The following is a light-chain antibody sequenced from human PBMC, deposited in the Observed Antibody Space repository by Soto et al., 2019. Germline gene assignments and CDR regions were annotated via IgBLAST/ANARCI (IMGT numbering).Light chain of an antibody. CDR1: QGIGSW. J-gene: IGKJ1*01. Sequence: DIQMTQSPSFLSASVGDRVTITCRASQGIGSWLAWYQQKAGKAPNLLIYGTSSLQTGVPSRFSGSGSGTDFTLTISSLQPEDFATYYCQQAFSFPRTFGQGTKVDIK. CDR3: QQAFSFPRT. V-gene: IGKV1-12*01. CDR2: GTS.